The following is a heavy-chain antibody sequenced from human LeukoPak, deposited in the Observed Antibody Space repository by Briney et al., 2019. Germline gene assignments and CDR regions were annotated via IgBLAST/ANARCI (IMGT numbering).Heavy chain of an antibody. CDR2: FDPEDGET. CDR1: GYTLTELS. CDR3: ARDRAGSGWEDPFDY. D-gene: IGHD6-19*01. V-gene: IGHV1-24*01. Sequence: ASVKVSCKVSGYTLTELSMHWVRQAPGKGLEWMGGFDPEDGETIYAQKFQGRVTMTEDTSTDTAYEELSSLRSEDTAVYYCARDRAGSGWEDPFDYWGQGTLVTVSS. J-gene: IGHJ4*02.